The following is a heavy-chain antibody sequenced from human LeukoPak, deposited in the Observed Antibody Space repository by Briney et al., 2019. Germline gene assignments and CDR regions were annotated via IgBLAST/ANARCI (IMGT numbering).Heavy chain of an antibody. CDR3: ASEYNIGGFDY. CDR1: GFTFSSYA. V-gene: IGHV3-23*01. Sequence: GGSLRLSCAASGFTFSSYAMSWVRQAPGKGLEWVSAITRSGGSTYYADPVKGRFTISRDNSRNTLYLQMNSLRAEDTAVYFCASEYNIGGFDYWGQGTLVTVSS. D-gene: IGHD6-19*01. CDR2: ITRSGGST. J-gene: IGHJ4*02.